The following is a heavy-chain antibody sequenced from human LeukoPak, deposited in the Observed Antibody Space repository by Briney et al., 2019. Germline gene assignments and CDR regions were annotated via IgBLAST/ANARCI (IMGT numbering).Heavy chain of an antibody. CDR3: ARDLDYGDYIDY. Sequence: GGSLRLSCAASGFTFSSRTMNWVRQAPGKGLEWVSYISSSSRYIYYADSVKGRFTISRDNAKNSPYLQMNSLRAEDTAVYYCARDLDYGDYIDYWGQGTQVTVSS. CDR2: ISSSSRYI. D-gene: IGHD4-17*01. CDR1: GFTFSSRT. V-gene: IGHV3-21*01. J-gene: IGHJ4*02.